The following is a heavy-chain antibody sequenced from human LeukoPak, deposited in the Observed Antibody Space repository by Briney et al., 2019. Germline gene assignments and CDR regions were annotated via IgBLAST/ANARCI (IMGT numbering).Heavy chain of an antibody. CDR1: GYTFTGYY. D-gene: IGHD3-3*01. CDR2: ITPHSGGT. V-gene: IGHV1-2*02. Sequence: ASVKVSCKASGYTFTGYYIHWVRQAPGQGLEWMGWITPHSGGTNNAQKFQGRVTVTRDTSISTAYMELSRLRSDDTAVYYCTTSESGFWSGYYYFQHWGQGTLVTVSS. CDR3: TTSESGFWSGYYYFQH. J-gene: IGHJ1*01.